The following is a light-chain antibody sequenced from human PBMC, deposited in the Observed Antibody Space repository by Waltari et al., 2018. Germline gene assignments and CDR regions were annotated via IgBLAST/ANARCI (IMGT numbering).Light chain of an antibody. CDR2: DAS. Sequence: EVALTQSPATLSLSPGDTAPLSCRASQSVDRFLVWYQEKRGQTPRLVVYDASNRATGIPARFSGSGSETDFTLTISSLDPEDFAVYYCQQRGSWPWTFGQGTRVEIK. CDR1: QSVDRF. V-gene: IGKV3-11*01. CDR3: QQRGSWPWT. J-gene: IGKJ1*01.